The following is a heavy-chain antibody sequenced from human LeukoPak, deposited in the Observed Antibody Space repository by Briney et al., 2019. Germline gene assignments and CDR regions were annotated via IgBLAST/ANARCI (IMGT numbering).Heavy chain of an antibody. V-gene: IGHV3-23*01. J-gene: IGHJ4*02. CDR2: ISTSGANT. CDR3: ATTRGTSWYFDY. Sequence: GGSLRLSCAASGFTFSNFALSWVRQAPGKGLEWVSLISTSGANTYYPDSVKGRFTLSRDNSKNTLYLQMDGLRAEDTAVYYCATTRGTSWYFDYWGRGTLVTASS. D-gene: IGHD6-13*01. CDR1: GFTFSNFA.